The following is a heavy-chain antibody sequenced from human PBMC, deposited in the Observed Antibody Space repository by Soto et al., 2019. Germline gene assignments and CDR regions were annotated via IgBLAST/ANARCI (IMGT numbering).Heavy chain of an antibody. Sequence: QITLKESGPTLVKPPQTLTLTCTFSGLSLSSSGVAVGWVRQPPGKAREWLALIFWDDDKRYSPALKSRLTVIKDTSKTLVVYTMTNVDTLDTGTYYCAHVTTRTTLLAYWSQGTPVSVSS. D-gene: IGHD1-1*01. CDR1: GLSLSSSGVA. CDR3: AHVTTRTTLLAY. CDR2: IFWDDDK. J-gene: IGHJ4*02. V-gene: IGHV2-5*02.